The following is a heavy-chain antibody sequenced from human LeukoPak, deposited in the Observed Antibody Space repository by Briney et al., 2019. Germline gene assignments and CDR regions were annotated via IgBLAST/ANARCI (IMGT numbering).Heavy chain of an antibody. CDR2: IYSGGST. V-gene: IGHV3-53*01. CDR1: GFTVSSNY. Sequence: ALLRLSCAASGFTVSSNYMSWVRQAPGKGLEWVAVIYSGGSTYYADSVKGRFTISRDNSKNTLYLQMASLRAEDTAVYYCARGQAFDYWGQGTLVTVSS. J-gene: IGHJ4*02. CDR3: ARGQAFDY.